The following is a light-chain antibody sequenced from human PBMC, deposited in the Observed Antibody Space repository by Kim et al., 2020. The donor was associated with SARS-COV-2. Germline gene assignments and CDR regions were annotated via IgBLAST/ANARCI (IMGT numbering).Light chain of an antibody. J-gene: IGKJ1*01. CDR1: QSVSNGY. CDR3: QQYHRSPWT. V-gene: IGKV3-20*01. Sequence: EIALTQSPGTLSLSPGESATLSCRASQSVSNGYLAWYQQKPGQAPRLLMYGAFSRATGVPDRCSGCGSETAFTLSISRLDPDDFAVYYCQQYHRSPWTFGQGTEVDI. CDR2: GAF.